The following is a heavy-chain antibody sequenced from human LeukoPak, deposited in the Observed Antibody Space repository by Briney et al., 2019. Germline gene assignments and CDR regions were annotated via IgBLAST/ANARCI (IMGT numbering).Heavy chain of an antibody. CDR3: ARKLYYYDTSGYAGWFGP. D-gene: IGHD3-22*01. CDR2: IKQDGSEK. Sequence: GGSLRLSCAASGFTFSTYWMTWVRQAPGKRLEWVANIKQDGSEKYYADSVKGRFTISRDNAKNSLYLQMNSLRAEDTAVYYCARKLYYYDTSGYAGWFGPWGQGTLVTVSS. CDR1: GFTFSTYW. V-gene: IGHV3-7*05. J-gene: IGHJ5*02.